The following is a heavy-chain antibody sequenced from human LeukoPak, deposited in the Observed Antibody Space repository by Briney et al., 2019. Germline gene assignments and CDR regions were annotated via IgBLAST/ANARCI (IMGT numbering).Heavy chain of an antibody. CDR1: GGSISSYY. D-gene: IGHD4-17*01. J-gene: IGHJ4*02. V-gene: IGHV4-59*08. CDR3: ASHDYGDSFDY. CDR2: IYYSGST. Sequence: PSETLSLTCTVSGGSISSYYWSWIRQPPGKGLEWIGYIYYSGSTNYNPSLKSRVTISVDTSKNQFSLKLGSVTAADTAVYYCASHDYGDSFDYWGQGTLVTVSS.